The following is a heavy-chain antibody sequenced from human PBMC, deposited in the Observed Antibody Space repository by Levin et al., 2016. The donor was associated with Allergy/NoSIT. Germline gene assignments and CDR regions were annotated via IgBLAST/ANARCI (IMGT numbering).Heavy chain of an antibody. CDR3: AFRSYFSSF. V-gene: IGHV1-69*13. J-gene: IGHJ4*02. CDR1: GGNFNTYA. D-gene: IGHD2/OR15-2a*01. Sequence: SVKVSCKASGGNFNTYAISWVRQAPGQGFEWMGMVMPAFGTTDYELRFQGRVTITADVSTATAYLELSSLQFEDSAIYFCAFRSYFSSFWGQGTLITVSS. CDR2: VMPAFGTT.